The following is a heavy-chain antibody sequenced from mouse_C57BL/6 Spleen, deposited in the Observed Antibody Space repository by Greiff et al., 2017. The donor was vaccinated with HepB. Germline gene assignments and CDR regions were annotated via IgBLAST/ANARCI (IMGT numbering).Heavy chain of an antibody. V-gene: IGHV1-19*01. CDR2: INPYNGGT. Sequence: VQLQQSGPVLVKPGASVKMSCKASGYTFTDYYMNWVKQSHGKSLEWIGVINPYNGGTSYNQKFKGKATLTVDKSSSTAYMELNSLTSEDSAVYYCARRDYGSSFRFDYWGQGTTLTVSS. CDR3: ARRDYGSSFRFDY. D-gene: IGHD1-1*01. CDR1: GYTFTDYY. J-gene: IGHJ2*01.